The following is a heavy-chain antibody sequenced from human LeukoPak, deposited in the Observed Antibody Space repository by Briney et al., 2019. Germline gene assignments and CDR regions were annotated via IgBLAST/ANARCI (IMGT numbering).Heavy chain of an antibody. D-gene: IGHD3-10*01. Sequence: GGSLRLSCAASGFTFSSYDMPWVRQATGKGLEWVSAIGTAGDTYYPGSVKGRFTISRENAKNSLYLQMNSLRAGDTAVYYCARSYYYGSGIGYGMDVWGQGTTVTVSS. CDR2: IGTAGDT. J-gene: IGHJ6*02. CDR3: ARSYYYGSGIGYGMDV. CDR1: GFTFSSYD. V-gene: IGHV3-13*01.